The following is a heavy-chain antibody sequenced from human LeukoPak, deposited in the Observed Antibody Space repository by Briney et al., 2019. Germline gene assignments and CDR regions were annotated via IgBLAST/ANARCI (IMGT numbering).Heavy chain of an antibody. D-gene: IGHD2-2*01. CDR2: LSYDGSNK. CDR1: GFTFSSYA. CDR3: ARDHCSSTSCYPKTPYYYYYYGMDV. J-gene: IGHJ6*02. Sequence: PGRSLRLSCAASGFTFSSYAMHWVRQAPGKGLEWVAVLSYDGSNKYYADSVKGRFTISRDNSKNTLYLQMNSLRAEDTAVYYCARDHCSSTSCYPKTPYYYYYYGMDVWGQGTTVTVSS. V-gene: IGHV3-30-3*01.